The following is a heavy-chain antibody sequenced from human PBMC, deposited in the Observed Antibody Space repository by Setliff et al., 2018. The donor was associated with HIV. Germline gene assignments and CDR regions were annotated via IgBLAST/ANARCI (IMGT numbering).Heavy chain of an antibody. CDR3: ARAQITMVRGVTPGWFDP. CDR2: FHYSGST. V-gene: IGHV4-39*07. CDR1: GGSISSSSYY. D-gene: IGHD3-10*01. J-gene: IGHJ5*02. Sequence: SETLSLTCNVSGGSISSSSYYWGWIRQPPGKGLEWIGSFHYSGSTSYNPSLRSRVTISVDRSKNQFSLKLSSVTAADTAVYYCARAQITMVRGVTPGWFDPWGQGTLVTVSS.